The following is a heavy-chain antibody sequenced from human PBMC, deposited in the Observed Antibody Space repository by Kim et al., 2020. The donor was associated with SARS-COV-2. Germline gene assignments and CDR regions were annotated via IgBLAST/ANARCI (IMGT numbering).Heavy chain of an antibody. CDR3: ARHEVEDYYDSSGYYPLDY. CDR1: GGSISISSYY. CDR2: IYYSGST. V-gene: IGHV4-39*01. J-gene: IGHJ4*02. D-gene: IGHD3-22*01. Sequence: SETLSLTCTVSGGSISISSYYWGWIRQPPGKGLEWIGSIYYSGSTYYNPSIKSRVTISVDTSKNQFSLKLSSVTAADTAVYYCARHEVEDYYDSSGYYPLDYWGQGTLVTVSS.